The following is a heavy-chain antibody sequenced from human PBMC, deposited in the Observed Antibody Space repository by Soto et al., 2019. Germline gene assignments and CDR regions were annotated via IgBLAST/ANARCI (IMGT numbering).Heavy chain of an antibody. Sequence: GGSLRLSCAASGFTFNTYAMIWVRQAPGRGLESISSISDSGVDTYYADSVKGRFTISRDNSKNTLYLQMSSLRVDDAAVYYCARDWWEEPAGKETVSQFDYWGQGTLVTVSS. D-gene: IGHD6-13*01. CDR3: ARDWWEEPAGKETVSQFDY. J-gene: IGHJ4*02. CDR2: ISDSGVDT. CDR1: GFTFNTYA. V-gene: IGHV3-23*01.